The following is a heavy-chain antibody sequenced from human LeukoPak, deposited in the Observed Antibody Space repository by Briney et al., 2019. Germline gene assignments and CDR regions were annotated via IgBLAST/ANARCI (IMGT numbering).Heavy chain of an antibody. CDR3: AGDSPMVESYFDYT. D-gene: IGHD2-15*01. J-gene: IGHJ4*02. CDR1: GLTFSIYV. CDR2: ISRSGSTT. Sequence: GGSLRYSCAASGLTFSIYVMNWARQAPGKGLEWVSYISRSGSTTYYADSVTGRFTISRDNAKNSLYLQMKSLRAEDTAVYYCAGDSPMVESYFDYTGARKLWSVSS. V-gene: IGHV3-48*03.